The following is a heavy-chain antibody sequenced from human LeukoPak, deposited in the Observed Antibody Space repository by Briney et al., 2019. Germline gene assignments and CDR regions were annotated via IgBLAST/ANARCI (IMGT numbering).Heavy chain of an antibody. J-gene: IGHJ6*02. CDR3: AKDYGAYDSSGYYYGMDV. CDR2: ISYDGSKK. D-gene: IGHD3-22*01. V-gene: IGHV3-30*18. Sequence: AGGSLRLSCAVSGFTFSTYGMHWVRQAPGKGLEWVVLISYDGSKKYYADSVKGRFTISRDNSKNTLYLQMNSLRAEDTAVYYCAKDYGAYDSSGYYYGMDVWGQGTTVTVSS. CDR1: GFTFSTYG.